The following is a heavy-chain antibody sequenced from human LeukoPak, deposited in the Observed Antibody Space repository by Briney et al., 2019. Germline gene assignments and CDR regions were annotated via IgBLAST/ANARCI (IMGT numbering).Heavy chain of an antibody. CDR2: INHSGYT. CDR3: TRMTTGHDY. D-gene: IGHD4-17*01. V-gene: IGHV4-34*01. Sequence: SETLSLTCAVSGVSFDDYYWSWVRQTPGKGLEWIGEINHSGYTNDSPSLKSRVTLSIDTSRKQFSLNLRSLTVADAGIYYCTRMTTGHDYWGQGTLVTVSS. CDR1: GVSFDDYY. J-gene: IGHJ4*02.